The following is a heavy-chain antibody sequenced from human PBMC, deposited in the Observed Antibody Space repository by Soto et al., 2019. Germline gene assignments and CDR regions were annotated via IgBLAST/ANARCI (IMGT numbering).Heavy chain of an antibody. CDR3: AGGLIVATIDAFDI. Sequence: QVQLVESGGGVVQPGRSLRLSCAASGFTFSSYAMHWVRQAPGKGLEWVAVISYDGSNKYYADSVKGRFTISRDNSKNTLYLQMNSLRAEDTAVYYCAGGLIVATIDAFDIWGQGTMVTVSS. CDR2: ISYDGSNK. V-gene: IGHV3-30-3*01. J-gene: IGHJ3*02. CDR1: GFTFSSYA. D-gene: IGHD5-12*01.